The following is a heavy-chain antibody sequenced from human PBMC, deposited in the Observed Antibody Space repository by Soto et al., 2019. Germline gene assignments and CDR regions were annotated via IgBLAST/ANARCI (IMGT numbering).Heavy chain of an antibody. CDR1: GGSFSGYY. J-gene: IGHJ4*02. Sequence: SETLSLTCAVYGGSFSGYYWSWIRQPPGKGLEWIGEINHSGSTNYNPSLKSRVTISVDTSKNQFSLKLSSVTAADTAVYYCARGRSRARNDYWGQGTLVTVSS. CDR3: ARGRSRARNDY. D-gene: IGHD2-2*01. V-gene: IGHV4-34*01. CDR2: INHSGST.